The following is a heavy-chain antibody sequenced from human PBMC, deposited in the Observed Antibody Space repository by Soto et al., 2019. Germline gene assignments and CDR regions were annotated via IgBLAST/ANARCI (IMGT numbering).Heavy chain of an antibody. Sequence: GGSLRLSCTASGFTFGDYAMSWFRQAPGKGLEWVGFIRSKAYGGTTEYAASVKGRFTISRDDSKSIAYLQMNSLKTEDTAVYYCTRDHRSYCSSTSCRRHYFDYWGQGTLVTVSS. J-gene: IGHJ4*02. D-gene: IGHD2-2*01. CDR3: TRDHRSYCSSTSCRRHYFDY. CDR1: GFTFGDYA. CDR2: IRSKAYGGTT. V-gene: IGHV3-49*03.